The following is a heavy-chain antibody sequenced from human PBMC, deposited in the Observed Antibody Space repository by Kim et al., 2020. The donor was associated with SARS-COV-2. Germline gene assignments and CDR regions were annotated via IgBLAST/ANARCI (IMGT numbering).Heavy chain of an antibody. Sequence: SETLSLTCTVSGGSISSSSYYWGWIRQPPGKGLEWIGSIYYSGSTYYNPSLKSRVTISVDTSKNQFSLKLSSVTAADTAVYYCAVHFNSGSYRRSGFDPWGQGTLVTVSS. CDR3: AVHFNSGSYRRSGFDP. CDR1: GGSISSSSYY. V-gene: IGHV4-39*01. J-gene: IGHJ5*02. CDR2: IYYSGST. D-gene: IGHD1-26*01.